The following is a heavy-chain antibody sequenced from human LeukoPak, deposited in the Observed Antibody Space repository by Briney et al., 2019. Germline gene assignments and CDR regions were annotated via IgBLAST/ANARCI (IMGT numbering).Heavy chain of an antibody. CDR3: ARAAVVRGVIIPDY. CDR2: IYTSGST. CDR1: GGSISSGSYY. V-gene: IGHV4-61*02. D-gene: IGHD3-10*01. Sequence: PSETLSLTCTVSGGSISSGSYYWSWIRQPAGKGLEWIGRIYTSGSTNYNPSLKSRVTISVDTSKNQFSLKLSSVTAADTAVYYCARAAVVRGVIIPDYWGQGTLVTVSS. J-gene: IGHJ4*02.